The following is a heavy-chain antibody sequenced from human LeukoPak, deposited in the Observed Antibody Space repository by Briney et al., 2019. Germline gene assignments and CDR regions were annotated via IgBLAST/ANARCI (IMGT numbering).Heavy chain of an antibody. CDR3: AKFDYGDY. V-gene: IGHV4-59*01. D-gene: IGHD3-16*01. CDR2: IYYSGNT. CDR1: GGSISSSY. J-gene: IGHJ4*02. Sequence: SETLSLTCTVSGGSISSSYWSWIRQPPGKGLEYIGYIYYSGNTNYNPSLKSRVTLSMDRSNNQFSLKMSSATAADTAVYHCAKFDYGDYWGQGTLVTVSS.